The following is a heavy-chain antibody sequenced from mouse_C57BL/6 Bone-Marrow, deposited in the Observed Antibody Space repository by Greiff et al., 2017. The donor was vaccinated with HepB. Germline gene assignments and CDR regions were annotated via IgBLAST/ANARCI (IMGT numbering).Heavy chain of an antibody. J-gene: IGHJ2*01. D-gene: IGHD2-5*01. Sequence: VQLQQPGAELVRPGTSVKLSCKASGYTFTSYWMHWVKQRPGQGLEWIGVIDPSDSYTNYNQKFKGKATLTVDTSSSTAYMQLSSLTSEDSAVYYCARGYSNWAYFDYWGQGTTLTVSS. CDR3: ARGYSNWAYFDY. CDR1: GYTFTSYW. V-gene: IGHV1-59*01. CDR2: IDPSDSYT.